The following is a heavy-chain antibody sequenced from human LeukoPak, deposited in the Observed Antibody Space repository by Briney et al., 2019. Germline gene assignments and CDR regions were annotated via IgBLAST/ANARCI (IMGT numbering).Heavy chain of an antibody. V-gene: IGHV3-30*04. CDR3: AKGGYSGSYQEAYYFDY. J-gene: IGHJ4*02. CDR1: GFTFSSYV. Sequence: GRSLRLSCAASGFTFSSYVMHWVRQAPGKGLEWVAIISYDGSNEYYADSVKGRFTISRDNSKNTLYLQMNSLRAEDTAVYYCAKGGYSGSYQEAYYFDYWGQGTLVTVSS. CDR2: ISYDGSNE. D-gene: IGHD1-26*01.